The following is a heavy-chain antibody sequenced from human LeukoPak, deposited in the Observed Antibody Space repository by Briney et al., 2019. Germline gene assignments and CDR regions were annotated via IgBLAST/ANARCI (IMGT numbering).Heavy chain of an antibody. Sequence: GGSLRLSCAASGFTFSSYGMHWVRQAPGKGPEWVAFIRYDGSNKYYADSVKGRFTISRDNSKNTLYLQMNSLRAEDTAVYYCAPRTTLGIDYWGQGTLVTVSS. CDR1: GFTFSSYG. CDR3: APRTTLGIDY. V-gene: IGHV3-30*02. D-gene: IGHD4-17*01. J-gene: IGHJ4*02. CDR2: IRYDGSNK.